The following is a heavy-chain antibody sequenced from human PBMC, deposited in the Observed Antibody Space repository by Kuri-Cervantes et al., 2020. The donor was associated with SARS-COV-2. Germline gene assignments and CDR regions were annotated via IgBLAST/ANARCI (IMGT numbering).Heavy chain of an antibody. CDR3: ATNYEVLTSDAFDI. CDR1: GFTFSNAW. D-gene: IGHD3-9*01. Sequence: GESLKISCAASGFTFSNAWMSWVRQAPGKGLEWVGRIKSKTDGGTTDYAAPVKGRFTISRDDSKNTLYLQMNRLKTEDTALYYCATNYEVLTSDAFDIWGQGTMVTVSS. V-gene: IGHV3-15*01. CDR2: IKSKTDGGTT. J-gene: IGHJ3*02.